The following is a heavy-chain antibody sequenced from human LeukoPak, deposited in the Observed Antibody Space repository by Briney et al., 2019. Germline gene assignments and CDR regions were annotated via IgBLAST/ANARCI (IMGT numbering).Heavy chain of an antibody. CDR3: AKAGDFWSGFDY. D-gene: IGHD3-3*01. CDR1: GFTLSDYG. J-gene: IGHJ4*02. CDR2: VRYDGSSN. Sequence: SGGSLRLSCAASGFTLSDYGMHWVRQAPGKGLEWVAFVRYDGSSNYYANSVKSRFTISRDNSKNTLYLQMNSLRAEDTAVYYCAKAGDFWSGFDYWGQGTLVTVSS. V-gene: IGHV3-30*02.